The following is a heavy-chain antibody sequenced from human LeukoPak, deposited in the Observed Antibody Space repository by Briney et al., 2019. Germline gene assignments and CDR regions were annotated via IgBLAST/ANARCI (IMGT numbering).Heavy chain of an antibody. Sequence: ASVKVSCKASGYTFTSYGISWVRQAPGQGLEWMGIINPSGGSTSYAQKFQGRVTMTRDTSTSTVYMELSSLRSEDTAVYYCARDVGATHFDYWGQGTLVTVSS. CDR3: ARDVGATHFDY. CDR1: GYTFTSYG. J-gene: IGHJ4*02. V-gene: IGHV1-46*01. D-gene: IGHD1-26*01. CDR2: INPSGGST.